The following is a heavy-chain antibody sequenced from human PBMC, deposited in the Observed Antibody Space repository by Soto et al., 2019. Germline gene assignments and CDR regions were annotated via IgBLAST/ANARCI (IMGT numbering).Heavy chain of an antibody. Sequence: EVQLVETGGGLIQPGGSLRLSCAASGITVSTNYMSWVRQAPGKGLEWVSVIYSDGKTFYADSVKGRFTISRDNSQNTVSLQMNSRGADDTAVYYCARDGGGGYYDSSGYMGVWGQGTLVTVSS. D-gene: IGHD3-22*01. V-gene: IGHV3-53*02. CDR1: GITVSTNY. CDR2: IYSDGKT. J-gene: IGHJ4*02. CDR3: ARDGGGGYYDSSGYMGV.